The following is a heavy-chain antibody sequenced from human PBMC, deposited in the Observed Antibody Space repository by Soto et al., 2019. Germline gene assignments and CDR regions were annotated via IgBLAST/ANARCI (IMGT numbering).Heavy chain of an antibody. CDR3: ARGQAQMTTVTHFDY. Sequence: QVQLVESGGGVVQPGRSLRLSCAASGFTFSSYAKHWVRQAPGKGLEWVAVISYDGSNKYYADSVKGRFTISRDNSKNTLYLQMNSLRAEDTAVYYCARGQAQMTTVTHFDYWGQGTLVTVSS. D-gene: IGHD4-17*01. J-gene: IGHJ4*02. V-gene: IGHV3-30-3*01. CDR2: ISYDGSNK. CDR1: GFTFSSYA.